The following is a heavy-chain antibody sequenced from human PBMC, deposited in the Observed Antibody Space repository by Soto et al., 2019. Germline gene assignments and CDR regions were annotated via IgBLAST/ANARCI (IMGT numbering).Heavy chain of an antibody. Sequence: GGSMRLSCAASGFTFSSYAMSWVRQASGKGLEWVSAITASDGRTYYIDSVKGRFAISRDNSRNTLYLRMNSLREEDTAVYYCAKQDYDILSGYYSSYYFDSWGHGTLVTVSS. V-gene: IGHV3-23*01. J-gene: IGHJ4*01. CDR1: GFTFSSYA. CDR2: ITASDGRT. D-gene: IGHD3-9*01. CDR3: AKQDYDILSGYYSSYYFDS.